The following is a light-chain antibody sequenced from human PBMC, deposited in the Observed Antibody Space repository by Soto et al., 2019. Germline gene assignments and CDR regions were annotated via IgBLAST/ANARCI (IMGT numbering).Light chain of an antibody. J-gene: IGLJ1*01. Sequence: QSVLTQPPSVSGAPGQRVTIPCTGSSSNIGAGYDVHWYQQLPGTAPKLLIYGNSNRPSGVPDRFSGSKSGTSASLAITGLQAEDEADYYCQSYDSRLNGYVFGTGPKLTVL. V-gene: IGLV1-40*01. CDR1: SSNIGAGYD. CDR3: QSYDSRLNGYV. CDR2: GNS.